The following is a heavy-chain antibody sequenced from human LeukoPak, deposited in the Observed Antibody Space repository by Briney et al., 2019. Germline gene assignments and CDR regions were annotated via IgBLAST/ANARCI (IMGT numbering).Heavy chain of an antibody. V-gene: IGHV4-38-2*01. D-gene: IGHD3-3*01. J-gene: IGHJ3*02. CDR1: GYSISSGYY. CDR2: IYHSGST. Sequence: SETLPLTCAVSGYSISSGYYWGWIRQPPGKGLEWIGSIYHSGSTYYNPSLKSRVTISVDTSKNQFSLKLSSVTAADTAVYYCARRLYDFWSGYPDDAFDIWGQGTMVTVSS. CDR3: ARRLYDFWSGYPDDAFDI.